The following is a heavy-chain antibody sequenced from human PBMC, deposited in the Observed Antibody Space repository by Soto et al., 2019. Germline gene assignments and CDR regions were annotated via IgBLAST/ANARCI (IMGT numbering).Heavy chain of an antibody. Sequence: EVQVVESGGGLVQPGGSLTLSCAASGFTFSDSAMHWVRQASGKGLEWLGRIRSKANNFATAYAASVKGRFTISRDDAKNTGYLQMNSLNSEDTAVYYCTRRSEYDSGGYYYAYDYWGQGTRVTVSS. J-gene: IGHJ4*02. CDR1: GFTFSDSA. V-gene: IGHV3-73*02. D-gene: IGHD3-22*01. CDR3: TRRSEYDSGGYYYAYDY. CDR2: IRSKANNFAT.